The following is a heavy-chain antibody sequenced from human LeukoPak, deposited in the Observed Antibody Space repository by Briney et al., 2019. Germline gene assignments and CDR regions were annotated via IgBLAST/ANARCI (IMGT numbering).Heavy chain of an antibody. Sequence: ASVKVSCTPSVYTFTPYYMHWVRQAPGQRLEWMGWINLNSGGTNYAQKFQGRVTITRDTSISTAYMELSRLRSDDTAVYYCARVGVVVVVAATDWFDPWGQGTLVTVSS. CDR3: ARVGVVVVVAATDWFDP. CDR1: VYTFTPYY. CDR2: INLNSGGT. V-gene: IGHV1-2*02. J-gene: IGHJ5*02. D-gene: IGHD2-15*01.